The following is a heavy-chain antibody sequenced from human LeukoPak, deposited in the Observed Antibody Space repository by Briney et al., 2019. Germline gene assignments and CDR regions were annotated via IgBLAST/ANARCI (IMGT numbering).Heavy chain of an antibody. CDR2: ISGSGGST. CDR1: GFTFSSYA. J-gene: IGHJ4*02. Sequence: GGSLRLSCAASGFTFSSYAMSWVRQAPGKGLEWVSAISGSGGSTYYADSVKGRFTISRDNSKNTLYLQMNSLRAEDTAVYYCARTRWLQSLPYYFDYWGQGTLVTVSS. D-gene: IGHD5-24*01. V-gene: IGHV3-23*01. CDR3: ARTRWLQSLPYYFDY.